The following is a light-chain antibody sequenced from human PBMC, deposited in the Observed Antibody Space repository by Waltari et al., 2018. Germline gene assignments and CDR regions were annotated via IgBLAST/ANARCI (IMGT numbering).Light chain of an antibody. V-gene: IGLV3-27*01. CDR1: VLAGKY. Sequence: SYELTQPSSVSVSPGQTVRITSSGNVLAGKYARWVQQKPGQTPVLIIYKDTDRPSGIPERFSGSSSGTTVTLTISGAQVEDEADYYCYSATDNNLRVFGGGTKLTVL. CDR3: YSATDNNLRV. J-gene: IGLJ3*02. CDR2: KDT.